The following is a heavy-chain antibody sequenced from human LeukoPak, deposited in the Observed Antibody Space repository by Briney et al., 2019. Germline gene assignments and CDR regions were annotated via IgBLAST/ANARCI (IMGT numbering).Heavy chain of an antibody. D-gene: IGHD3-22*01. V-gene: IGHV4-59*01. CDR2: IYYSGST. CDR3: ARGTYYYDSSPDY. Sequence: PSETLSLTCTVSCGSISSYYWSWIRQPPGKGLEWIGYIYYSGSTNYNPSLKSRVTISVDTSKNQFSLKLSSVTAADTAVYYCARGTYYYDSSPDYWGQGTLVTVSS. CDR1: CGSISSYY. J-gene: IGHJ4*02.